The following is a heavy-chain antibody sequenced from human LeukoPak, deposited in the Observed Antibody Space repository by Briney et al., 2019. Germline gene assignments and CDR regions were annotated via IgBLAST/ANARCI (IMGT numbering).Heavy chain of an antibody. CDR3: ARGHCTNGVCYSRSDY. CDR1: GYTFTDYS. V-gene: IGHV1-2*02. CDR2: INPNGGDP. D-gene: IGHD2-8*01. Sequence: AASVKVSCKASGYTFTDYSVHWVRQGQAPGQGLEWLGWINPNGGDPVYAQKFQGRVTLTRDTSISTAYMELSRLRSDDTAVYYCARGHCTNGVCYSRSDYWGQGTLVTVSS. J-gene: IGHJ4*02.